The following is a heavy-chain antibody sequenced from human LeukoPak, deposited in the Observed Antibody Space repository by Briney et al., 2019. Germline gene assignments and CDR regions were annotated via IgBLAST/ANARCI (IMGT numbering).Heavy chain of an antibody. D-gene: IGHD2-21*01. CDR2: IFDRGSP. CDR3: ARRIQLWSYWRFDL. CDR1: GGSINGYS. Sequence: SETLSLTCSVSGGSINGYSWGWVRQPPGKGLECIGYIFDRGSPNHHPSLQNRVTTSVDTSKNEFSLRLTSVTAADTAVYYCARRIQLWSYWRFDLWGRGTLVTVSS. J-gene: IGHJ2*01. V-gene: IGHV4-4*09.